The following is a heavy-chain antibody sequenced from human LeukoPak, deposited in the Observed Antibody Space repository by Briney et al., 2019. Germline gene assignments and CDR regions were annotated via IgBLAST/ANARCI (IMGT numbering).Heavy chain of an antibody. CDR1: GGSISSSSYY. Sequence: SETLSLTCTVSGGSISSSSYYWGWIRQPPGKGLEWIGSIYYSGSTYYNPSLKSRVTISVDTSKNQFSLKLSSVTAADTAVYYCARLPAPHSYHIVATIPIGPWFDPWGQGTLVTVSS. J-gene: IGHJ5*02. CDR2: IYYSGST. CDR3: ARLPAPHSYHIVATIPIGPWFDP. V-gene: IGHV4-39*01. D-gene: IGHD5-12*01.